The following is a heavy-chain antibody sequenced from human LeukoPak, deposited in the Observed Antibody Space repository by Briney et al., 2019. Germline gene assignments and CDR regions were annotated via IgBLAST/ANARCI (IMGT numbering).Heavy chain of an antibody. CDR3: ARGPRGGYYGY. CDR1: GFTFSSYE. D-gene: IGHD3-3*01. V-gene: IGHV3-48*03. J-gene: IGHJ4*02. Sequence: GGSLRLFCAASGFTFSSYEMIWVRQAPGKGLEWVSYISSSGSTIYYADSVKGRFTISRDNAKNSLYLQMNSLRAEDTAVYYCARGPRGGYYGYWGQGTLVTVSS. CDR2: ISSSGSTI.